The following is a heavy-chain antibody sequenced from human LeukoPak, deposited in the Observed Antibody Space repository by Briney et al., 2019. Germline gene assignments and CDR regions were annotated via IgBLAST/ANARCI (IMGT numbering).Heavy chain of an antibody. CDR1: GFTFSSYS. J-gene: IGHJ6*03. Sequence: PGGSLRLSCAASGFTFSSYSMNWVRQAPGKGLEWVSSISSSSSYIYYADSVKGRFTISRDNAKNSLYLQMNSLRAEDTAVYYCARVGPPSSNYYYMDVWGKGTTVTVSS. D-gene: IGHD6-6*01. CDR2: ISSSSSYI. V-gene: IGHV3-21*01. CDR3: ARVGPPSSNYYYMDV.